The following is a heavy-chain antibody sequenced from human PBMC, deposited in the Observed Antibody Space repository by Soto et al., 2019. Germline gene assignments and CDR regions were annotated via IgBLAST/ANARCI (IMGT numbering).Heavy chain of an antibody. CDR3: ARHDYPPVAGTCNY. CDR2: IDPSDSYS. CDR1: GYIFTKSW. V-gene: IGHV5-10-1*01. D-gene: IGHD6-19*01. Sequence: GESLKISCQGSGYIFTKSWISWVRQMPRKGLEWMARIDPSDSYSDYSPSFRGHVTMSVDKSTSTVHLQWTSLEASDTAIYYCARHDYPPVAGTCNYWGQGTQVTVSS. J-gene: IGHJ4*02.